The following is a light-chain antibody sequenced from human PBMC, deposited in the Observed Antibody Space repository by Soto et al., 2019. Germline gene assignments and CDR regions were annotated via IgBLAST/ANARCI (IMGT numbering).Light chain of an antibody. Sequence: DIQMTQSPSTLPASVGDRVTITCRAIQSISSWLAWYQQKPGKAPKLLIYDASDLETGVPSRFSGSGSGTGFTFTISSLQPEDFATYYCQQYESLPLTFGQGTRLEIK. CDR3: QQYESLPLT. V-gene: IGKV1-33*01. CDR1: QSISSW. CDR2: DAS. J-gene: IGKJ5*01.